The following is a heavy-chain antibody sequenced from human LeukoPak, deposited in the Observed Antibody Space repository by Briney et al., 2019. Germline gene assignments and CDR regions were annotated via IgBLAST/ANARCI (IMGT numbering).Heavy chain of an antibody. D-gene: IGHD3-10*01. V-gene: IGHV4-34*01. CDR2: INHSGST. CDR3: ARENGLWFGDGWFDP. CDR1: GGSFSGYY. J-gene: IGHJ5*02. Sequence: PSETLSLTCAVYGGSFSGYYWSWIRQPPGKGLEWIGEINHSGSTNYNPSLKSRVTISVDTSKNQFSLKLSSVTAADTAVYYCARENGLWFGDGWFDPWGQGTLVTVSS.